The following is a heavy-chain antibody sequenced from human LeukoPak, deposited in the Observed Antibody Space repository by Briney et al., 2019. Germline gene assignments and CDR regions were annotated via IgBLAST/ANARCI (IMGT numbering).Heavy chain of an antibody. D-gene: IGHD2-2*01. Sequence: SETLSLTCAVYGGSFSGYYWSWIRQPPGKGLEWIGEINHSGSTNYNPSLKSRVTISVDTSKNQFSLKLSSVTAADTAVYYCARGPSIVVVPATKYRNWFDPWGQGTLVTVPS. CDR3: ARGPSIVVVPATKYRNWFDP. V-gene: IGHV4-34*01. J-gene: IGHJ5*02. CDR1: GGSFSGYY. CDR2: INHSGST.